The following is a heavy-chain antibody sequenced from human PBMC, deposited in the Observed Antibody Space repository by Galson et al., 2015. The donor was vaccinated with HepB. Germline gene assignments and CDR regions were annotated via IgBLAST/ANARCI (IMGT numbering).Heavy chain of an antibody. V-gene: IGHV3-23*01. CDR2: ISGSGGST. J-gene: IGHJ6*03. Sequence: SLRLSCAASGFTFSSYAMSWVRQAPGKGLEWVSAISGSGGSTYYADSVKGRFTISRDNSKNTLYLQMNSLRAEDTAVYYCARDRGIAARRTTKYYYYYYMDVWGKGTTVTVSS. CDR3: ARDRGIAARRTTKYYYYYYMDV. D-gene: IGHD6-6*01. CDR1: GFTFSSYA.